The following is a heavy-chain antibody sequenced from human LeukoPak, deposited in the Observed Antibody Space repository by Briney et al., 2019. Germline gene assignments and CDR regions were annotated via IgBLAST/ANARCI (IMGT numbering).Heavy chain of an antibody. CDR2: VSSSGSNI. J-gene: IGHJ3*01. CDR1: GFTFNSYS. CDR3: VRGWRARLSAFDF. Sequence: GVSVTLSCEASGFTFNSYSMNWVPQAPGKGREGVIYVSSSGSNIHQADPMRGRFTISRDNDKNSLFLQMKSLRVEDTAIYYCVRGWRARLSAFDFWGQGTMVIVSS. D-gene: IGHD1-1*01. V-gene: IGHV3-48*01.